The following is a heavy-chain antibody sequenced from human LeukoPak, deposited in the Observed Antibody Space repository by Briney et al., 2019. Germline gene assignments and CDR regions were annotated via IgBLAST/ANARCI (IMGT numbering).Heavy chain of an antibody. D-gene: IGHD3-3*01. Sequence: ASVKVSCKASGYTFTGYYMHWLRQAPGQGLEWMGRINPNTGATNYAQKFQGRVTMTRDTSISTAYMELSRLRSDDTAVYYCTIFSPSDYGMDVWGQGTTVTVSS. CDR3: TIFSPSDYGMDV. CDR2: INPNTGAT. CDR1: GYTFTGYY. V-gene: IGHV1-2*06. J-gene: IGHJ6*02.